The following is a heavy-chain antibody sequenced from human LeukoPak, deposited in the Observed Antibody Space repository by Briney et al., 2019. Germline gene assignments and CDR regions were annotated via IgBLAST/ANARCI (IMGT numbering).Heavy chain of an antibody. CDR3: ARDLGLRYFDWSPYFDY. Sequence: GGSLRLSCAASRFTFSSYWMSWVRQAPGKGLEWVANIKQDGSEKYYVDSVKGRFTISRDNAKNSLYLQMNSLRAEDTAVYYCARDLGLRYFDWSPYFDYWGQGTLVTVSS. V-gene: IGHV3-7*01. CDR2: IKQDGSEK. CDR1: RFTFSSYW. J-gene: IGHJ4*02. D-gene: IGHD3-9*01.